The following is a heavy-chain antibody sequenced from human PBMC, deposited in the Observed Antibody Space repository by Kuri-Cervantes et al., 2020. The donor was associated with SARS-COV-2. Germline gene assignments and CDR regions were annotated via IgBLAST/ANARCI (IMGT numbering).Heavy chain of an antibody. J-gene: IGHJ5*02. Sequence: AGSLRLSCTVSGGSISTYYWSWVRQPPGKRLEWIGSIYYSGSTYYNPSLKSRVTISVETSKNQFSLKLSSVAAADTAVYYCARHYVSGEYQLLYGWFDPWGLGTLVTVSS. CDR1: GGSISTYY. CDR3: ARHYVSGEYQLLYGWFDP. V-gene: IGHV4-39*01. CDR2: IYYSGST. D-gene: IGHD2-2*02.